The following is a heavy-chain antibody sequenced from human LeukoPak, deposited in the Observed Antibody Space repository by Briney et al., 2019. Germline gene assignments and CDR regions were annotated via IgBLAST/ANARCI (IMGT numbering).Heavy chain of an antibody. CDR2: INHSGST. Sequence: SETLSLTCAVYGGSFSGYYWSWIRQPPGKGLEWIGEINHSGSTNYNPSLKSRVTISVDTSKNQFPLKLSSVTAADTAVYYCAGLRYSSGWYYYWGQGTLVTVSS. J-gene: IGHJ4*02. CDR3: AGLRYSSGWYYY. CDR1: GGSFSGYY. D-gene: IGHD6-19*01. V-gene: IGHV4-34*01.